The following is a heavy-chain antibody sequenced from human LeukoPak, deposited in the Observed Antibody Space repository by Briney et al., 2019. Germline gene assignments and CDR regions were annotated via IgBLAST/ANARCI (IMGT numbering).Heavy chain of an antibody. CDR1: GFTFSSYW. CDR3: AKGLMTQKVPITGAVVTRDY. CDR2: INHNGNVN. Sequence: GGSLRLSCAASGFTFSSYWMNWARQAPGKGLEWVASINHNGNVNYYVDSVKGRFTISRDNAKNSLYLQMSNLRAEDTAVYYCAKGLMTQKVPITGAVVTRDYWGQGTLVTVSS. V-gene: IGHV3-7*03. D-gene: IGHD4-23*01. J-gene: IGHJ4*02.